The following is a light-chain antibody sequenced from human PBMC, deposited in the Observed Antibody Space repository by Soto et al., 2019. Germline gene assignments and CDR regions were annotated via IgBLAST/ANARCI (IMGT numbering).Light chain of an antibody. CDR2: GAS. J-gene: IGKJ5*01. CDR3: QQYGGSPIT. CDR1: QSVSRR. V-gene: IGKV3-20*01. Sequence: ECVLTQSPGTLSLSPGGRATLSCRASQSVSRRLAWYQQRPGQSPRLLISGASMRASGVPVRFIGSGSGTDFTLTITRLEPEAFAVYYCQQYGGSPITFGLGTRLEI.